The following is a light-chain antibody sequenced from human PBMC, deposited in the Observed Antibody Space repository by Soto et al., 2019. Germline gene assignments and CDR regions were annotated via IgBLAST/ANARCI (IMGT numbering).Light chain of an antibody. CDR3: ASLTTTNFV. CDR1: SSDVGAYNL. V-gene: IGLV2-14*01. J-gene: IGLJ1*01. Sequence: QSVLTQPASVSGSPGQSITLSCPGTSSDVGAYNLVSWYQHHPDKAPTLMISEVSNRPSGVSDRFSGSKSGNTASLTISGLQAEDEADYYCASLTTTNFVFGTGTKLTVL. CDR2: EVS.